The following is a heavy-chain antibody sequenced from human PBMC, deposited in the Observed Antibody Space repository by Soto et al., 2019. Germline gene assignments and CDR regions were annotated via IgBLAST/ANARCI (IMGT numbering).Heavy chain of an antibody. CDR3: ATTLYCSGGSCYWHYFAY. V-gene: IGHV3-30*03. J-gene: IGHJ4*02. D-gene: IGHD2-15*01. CDR2: ISYDGSNK. Sequence: GGSLRLSCAASGFTFSSYGMHWVRQAPGKGLEWVVVISYDGSNKYYADSVKGRFTISRDNSKNTLYLQMNSLRAEDTAVYYCATTLYCSGGSCYWHYFAYWGQGTLVTVSS. CDR1: GFTFSSYG.